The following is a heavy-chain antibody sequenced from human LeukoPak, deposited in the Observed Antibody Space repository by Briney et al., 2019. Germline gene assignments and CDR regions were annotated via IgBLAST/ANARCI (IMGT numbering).Heavy chain of an antibody. V-gene: IGHV3-20*04. J-gene: IGHJ4*02. Sequence: GGSLRLPCAASGFTFDDYGMSWVRQAPGKGLEWVSGINWNGGSTGYADSVKGRFTISRDNAKNSLYLQMNSLRSEDTAVYYCARKRTTVTPFDYWGQGTLVTVSS. CDR2: INWNGGST. D-gene: IGHD4-17*01. CDR1: GFTFDDYG. CDR3: ARKRTTVTPFDY.